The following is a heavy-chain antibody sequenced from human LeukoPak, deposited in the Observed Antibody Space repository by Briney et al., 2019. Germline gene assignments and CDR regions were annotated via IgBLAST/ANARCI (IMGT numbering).Heavy chain of an antibody. CDR1: GFTFSSYS. CDR3: ARDRLRYFDWGDYYMDV. J-gene: IGHJ6*03. CDR2: ISSSSSTI. V-gene: IGHV3-48*04. Sequence: GSLRLSCAASGFTFSSYSMNWVRQAPGKGLEWVSCISSSSSTIYYADSVKGRFTISRDNAKNSLYLQMNSLRAEDTAVYYCARDRLRYFDWGDYYMDVWGKGTTVTVSS. D-gene: IGHD3-9*01.